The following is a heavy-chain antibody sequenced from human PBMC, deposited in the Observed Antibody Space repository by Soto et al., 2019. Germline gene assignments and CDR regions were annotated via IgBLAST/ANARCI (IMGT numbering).Heavy chain of an antibody. V-gene: IGHV3-30*19. Sequence: QVQLVESGGGVVQPGTSLRVSCVGSGFTFRSYVIHWVRQAPGKGLEWVALTSYDGRDKYYADSVRGRFTISRDNSRNTVDLQRDSLKREDTALYYCARWGTTGGLDVWGQGTLVSVSS. J-gene: IGHJ1*01. CDR1: GFTFRSYV. CDR3: ARWGTTGGLDV. D-gene: IGHD3-16*01. CDR2: TSYDGRDK.